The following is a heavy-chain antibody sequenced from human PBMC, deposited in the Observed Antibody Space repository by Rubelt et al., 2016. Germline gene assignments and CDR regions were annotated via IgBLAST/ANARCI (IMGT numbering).Heavy chain of an antibody. CDR1: GFTVSSNY. Sequence: CGGGLVQPGGSLSLSCAASGFTVSSNYMNWVRQAPGKGLVWISVIYSGGSTYYADSVKGRFTISRDNSRNTLYLQMNSLRVEDTAVYYCARDERGIDYWGQGTLVTVSS. CDR2: IYSGGST. J-gene: IGHJ4*02. V-gene: IGHV3-66*01. CDR3: ARDERGIDY.